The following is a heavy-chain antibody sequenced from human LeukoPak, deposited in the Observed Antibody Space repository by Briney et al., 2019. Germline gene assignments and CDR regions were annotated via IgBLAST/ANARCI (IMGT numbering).Heavy chain of an antibody. D-gene: IGHD3-16*01. CDR1: GFTFSSYA. Sequence: GGSLRLSCAASGFTFSSYAMHWVRQAPGKGLEYVSAISSNGGSTYYANSVKGRFTISRDNSKNTLYLQMGSLRAEDMAVYYCASSYDYVWGSYPFDYWGQGTLVTVSS. CDR3: ASSYDYVWGSYPFDY. V-gene: IGHV3-64*01. CDR2: ISSNGGST. J-gene: IGHJ4*02.